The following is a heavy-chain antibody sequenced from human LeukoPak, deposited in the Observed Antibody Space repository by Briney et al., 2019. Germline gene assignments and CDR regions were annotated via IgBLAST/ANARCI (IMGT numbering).Heavy chain of an antibody. CDR2: ISSDGNSK. J-gene: IGHJ4*02. V-gene: IGHV3-48*04. CDR3: ARETRWDFDY. CDR1: GFTFSSYW. D-gene: IGHD5-24*01. Sequence: GGSLRLSCAASGFTFSSYWMTWVRQAPGKGLEWIAFISSDGNSKYYADSVRGRFTISRDNAKNSLYLQMNSLRAEDTAVYYCARETRWDFDYWGQGALVSVSS.